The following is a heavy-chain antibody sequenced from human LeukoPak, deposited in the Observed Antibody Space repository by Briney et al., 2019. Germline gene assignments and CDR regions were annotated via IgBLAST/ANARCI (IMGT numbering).Heavy chain of an antibody. D-gene: IGHD6-19*01. V-gene: IGHV4-59*08. J-gene: IGHJ5*02. CDR1: GGSIRSYY. Sequence: SETLSLTCTVSGGSIRSYYWSWIRQPPVKGLEWIGYMHHSGSTKHNPYLKSRVTISVDTSKSQFSLKLSSVTAADTAVYYCARHAAVEGSSGWSPLWWFDPWGQGTLVTVSS. CDR2: MHHSGST. CDR3: ARHAAVEGSSGWSPLWWFDP.